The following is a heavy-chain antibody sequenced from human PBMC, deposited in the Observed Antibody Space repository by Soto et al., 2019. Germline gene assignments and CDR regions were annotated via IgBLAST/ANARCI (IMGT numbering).Heavy chain of an antibody. V-gene: IGHV4-39*01. Sequence: PSETLSLTCTVSGGSVSSSSYYWGWIRQPPEKGLEWIGNIYYTGSTYYNPSLKSRVTMSVDTSKNQFSLELSAVTAADTAVYYCVRRARSEISAHYYYYMDVWGNGTTVTVSS. J-gene: IGHJ6*03. CDR3: VRRARSEISAHYYYYMDV. CDR2: IYYTGST. CDR1: GGSVSSSSYY.